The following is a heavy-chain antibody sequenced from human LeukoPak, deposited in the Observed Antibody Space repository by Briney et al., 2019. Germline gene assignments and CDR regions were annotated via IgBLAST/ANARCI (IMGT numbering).Heavy chain of an antibody. V-gene: IGHV4-59*12. Sequence: SETLSLTCTVSGGSISSYYWTCIRQPPGKGLEWIGYISYSGSTNYNPSLKSRVTISVDTSKNQFSLKLSSVTAADTAVYYCARSHGDPRYFDYWGQGTLVTVSS. CDR2: ISYSGST. CDR1: GGSISSYY. CDR3: ARSHGDPRYFDY. J-gene: IGHJ4*02. D-gene: IGHD4-17*01.